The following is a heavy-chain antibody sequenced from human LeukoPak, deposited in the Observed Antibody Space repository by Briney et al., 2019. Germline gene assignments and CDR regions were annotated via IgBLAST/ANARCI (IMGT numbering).Heavy chain of an antibody. J-gene: IGHJ4*02. Sequence: GGSLRLSCAASGFTFSSYSMNWVRQAPGKGLEWVSSISSSSSYIYYADSVKGRFTISRDNSKNTLYLQMNSLRAEDTAVYYCAGTPYSYGNPPFDYWGQGTLVTVSS. D-gene: IGHD5-18*01. CDR3: AGTPYSYGNPPFDY. CDR2: ISSSSSYI. V-gene: IGHV3-21*01. CDR1: GFTFSSYS.